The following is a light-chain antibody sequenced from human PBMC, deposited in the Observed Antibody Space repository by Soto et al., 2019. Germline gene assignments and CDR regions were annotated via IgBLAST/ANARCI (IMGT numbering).Light chain of an antibody. J-gene: IGLJ1*01. Sequence: QSVLTQPPSVSGAPGQRVTISCTGSSSNIGADYDVYWYQQLPGTAPKLLIYGNSIRPSGVPDRFSGSKSGTSASLAITGLQAEDEADYYCQSYDSSLSGYVFGPGTKVTVL. V-gene: IGLV1-40*01. CDR3: QSYDSSLSGYV. CDR1: SSNIGADYD. CDR2: GNS.